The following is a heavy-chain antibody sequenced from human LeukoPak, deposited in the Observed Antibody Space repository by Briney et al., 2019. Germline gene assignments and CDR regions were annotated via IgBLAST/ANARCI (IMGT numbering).Heavy chain of an antibody. V-gene: IGHV4-59*01. Sequence: SETLSLTCTVSGASISSWYWSWIRQPPGKGLEWIGYIYGSGNTNYNPSLKSRVTMSIDTSKNQFSLKLTSVTAADTATYYCARETSLAGFASGLGFNYWGQGILDTVSS. D-gene: IGHD6-19*01. CDR2: IYGSGNT. J-gene: IGHJ4*02. CDR1: GASISSWY. CDR3: ARETSLAGFASGLGFNY.